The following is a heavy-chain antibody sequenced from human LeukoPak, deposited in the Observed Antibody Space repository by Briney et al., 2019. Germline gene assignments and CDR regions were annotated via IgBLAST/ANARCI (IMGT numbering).Heavy chain of an antibody. D-gene: IGHD1-20*01. V-gene: IGHV3-48*03. CDR1: GFTFSSYE. CDR3: AREYNWKQEGAFDI. Sequence: GGSLRLSCAASGFTFSSYEMNWVRQAPGKGLGWVSYISSSGSTIYYADSVKGRFTISRDNAKNSLYLQMNSLRAEDTAVYYCAREYNWKQEGAFDIWGQGTMVTVSS. J-gene: IGHJ3*02. CDR2: ISSSGSTI.